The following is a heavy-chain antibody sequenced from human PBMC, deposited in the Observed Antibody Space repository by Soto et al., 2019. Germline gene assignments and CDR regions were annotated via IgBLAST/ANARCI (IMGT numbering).Heavy chain of an antibody. CDR1: GGSISSGDYY. CDR3: ARSSYCSNGVCTYNWYFDL. Sequence: QVQLQESGPGLVKPSQTLSLICTVSGGSISSGDYYWSWIRQPPGKGLEWIGYIYYSGSTYYNPSLKSPVIISVDTSKNHFSRKLSSVTAADTALYYCARSSYCSNGVCTYNWYFDLWGRGTLVTVSS. V-gene: IGHV4-30-4*01. CDR2: IYYSGST. D-gene: IGHD2-8*01. J-gene: IGHJ2*01.